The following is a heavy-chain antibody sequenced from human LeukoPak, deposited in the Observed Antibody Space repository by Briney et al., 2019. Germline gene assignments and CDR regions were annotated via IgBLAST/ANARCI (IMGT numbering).Heavy chain of an antibody. J-gene: IGHJ4*02. D-gene: IGHD3-10*01. V-gene: IGHV1-2*02. CDR1: GYTFTGYQ. CDR2: INPNSSGT. CDR3: ARDYYGSGSYSTDY. Sequence: ASVKVSCKASGYTFTGYQIHWVRQAPGQGLEWMGWINPNSSGTNYAQEFQGRVTMTRDTSIGTAYMELSRLRSDDTAVYYCARDYYGSGSYSTDYWGQGTLVTVSS.